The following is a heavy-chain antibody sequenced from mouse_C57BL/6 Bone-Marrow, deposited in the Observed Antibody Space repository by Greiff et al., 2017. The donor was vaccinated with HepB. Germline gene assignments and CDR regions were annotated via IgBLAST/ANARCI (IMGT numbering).Heavy chain of an antibody. CDR2: IHPNSGST. Sequence: QVQLQQPGAELVKPGASVKLSCKASGYTFTSYWMHWVKQRPGQGLEWIGMIHPNSGSTNYNEKFKSKATLTVDKSSSTAYMQLSSLTSADSAVYYCAQRGYYGSSYYFDYWGQGTTLTVSS. V-gene: IGHV1-64*01. J-gene: IGHJ2*01. CDR3: AQRGYYGSSYYFDY. CDR1: GYTFTSYW. D-gene: IGHD1-1*01.